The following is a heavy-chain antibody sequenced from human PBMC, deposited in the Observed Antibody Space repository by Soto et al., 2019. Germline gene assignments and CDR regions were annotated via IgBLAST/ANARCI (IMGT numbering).Heavy chain of an antibody. J-gene: IGHJ6*02. Sequence: QVQVVQSGAEVKKPGSSVKVSCKVSGGIFTNNAISWVRQAPGQGLEWLGGVIPLFDTAYYAQIFRGRLKISADGATTTAYMELSGLTSADPAVYFCATGGHNDGYNFYHGMDVWGQGPTVTV. CDR2: VIPLFDTA. V-gene: IGHV1-69*01. D-gene: IGHD5-18*01. CDR1: GGIFTNNA. CDR3: ATGGHNDGYNFYHGMDV.